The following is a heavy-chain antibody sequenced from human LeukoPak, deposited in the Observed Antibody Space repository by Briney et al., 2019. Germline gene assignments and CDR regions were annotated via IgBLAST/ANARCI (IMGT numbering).Heavy chain of an antibody. CDR3: AKDPYLYSGSYLPP. CDR2: ISGSGGST. D-gene: IGHD1-26*01. Sequence: PGGSLRLSCAASGFTFSSYAMSWVRQAPGKGLGWVSAISGSGGSTYYADSVKGRFTISRDNSKNTLYLQMNSLRAEDTAVYYCAKDPYLYSGSYLPPWGQGTLVTVSS. J-gene: IGHJ5*02. CDR1: GFTFSSYA. V-gene: IGHV3-23*01.